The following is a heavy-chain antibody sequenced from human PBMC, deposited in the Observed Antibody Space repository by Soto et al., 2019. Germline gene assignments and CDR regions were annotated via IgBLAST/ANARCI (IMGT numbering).Heavy chain of an antibody. CDR3: ANDRRGSANQDALAA. CDR1: GYTFTDHY. V-gene: IGHV1-2*02. CDR2: INPYNGAT. J-gene: IGHJ6*02. Sequence: QVQLVQSGAEVRKPGASVKVSCKASGYTFTDHYLNWVRKAPGQGPEWMGWINPYNGATESAQKFQGRVTMTSDVSITTTYIKVSSLSSDVEGVYYCANDRRGSANQDALAAWGQGTTVTVSS. D-gene: IGHD3-10*01.